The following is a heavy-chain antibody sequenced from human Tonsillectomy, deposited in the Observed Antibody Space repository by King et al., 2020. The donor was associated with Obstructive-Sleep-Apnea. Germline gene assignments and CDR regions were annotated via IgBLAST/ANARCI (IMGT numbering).Heavy chain of an antibody. CDR1: GFTFSSNW. CDR3: TRTYYDSSGYTNAFDI. Sequence: VQLVESGGGLVQPGGSLRLSCAASGFTFSSNWMHWVRQAPGKGLVWVSRINIDGSITSYADSVKGRFTISRDTAKNTLYLQLNSLRAEDTAVYYCTRTYYDSSGYTNAFDIWAKGQWSPSLQ. D-gene: IGHD3-22*01. J-gene: IGHJ3*02. CDR2: INIDGSIT. V-gene: IGHV3-74*01.